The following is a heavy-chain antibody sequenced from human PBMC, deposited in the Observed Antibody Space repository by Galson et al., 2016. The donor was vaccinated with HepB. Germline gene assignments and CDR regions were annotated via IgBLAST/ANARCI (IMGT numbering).Heavy chain of an antibody. CDR1: GFTISSYG. CDR2: IWHDGSNK. CDR3: ARDRFCSNTRCYGWLDP. Sequence: SLRLSCAASGFTISSYGIHWVRQVPGKAPEWVALIWHDGSNKFYADSVKGRFTTSRDNSKNTLYLQMNSLTVEDTAVYYCARDRFCSNTRCYGWLDPWGQGTLVTVSS. D-gene: IGHD2-2*01. J-gene: IGHJ5*02. V-gene: IGHV3-33*08.